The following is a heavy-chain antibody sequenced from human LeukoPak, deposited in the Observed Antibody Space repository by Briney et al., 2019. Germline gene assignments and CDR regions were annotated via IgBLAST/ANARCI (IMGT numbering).Heavy chain of an antibody. V-gene: IGHV4-39*01. CDR1: GGSITSTTYY. CDR3: ARRVNLHDYYNYFDD. CDR2: LYSGGST. J-gene: IGHJ4*02. D-gene: IGHD3-16*01. Sequence: SETLSLTCTVSGGSITSTTYYWGWIRQPPGKGLEWIGRLYSGGSTYYNPSLKSRVTTSVDTSKKQFSLNLGSVTAADTAVYYCARRVNLHDYYNYFDDWGQGTLVTVSS.